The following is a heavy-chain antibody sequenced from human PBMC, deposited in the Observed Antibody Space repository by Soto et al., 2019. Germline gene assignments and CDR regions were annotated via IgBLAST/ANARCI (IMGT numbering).Heavy chain of an antibody. J-gene: IGHJ5*02. CDR3: AREARSFWFDP. V-gene: IGHV1-46*03. Sequence: GASVKVSCKASGYTFTSYYMHWVRQAPGQGLEWMGIINPSGGSTSYAQKFQGRVTMTRDASTSTVYMELSSLRSEDTAVYYCAREARSFWFDPWGQGTLVTVSS. CDR1: GYTFTSYY. D-gene: IGHD3-10*01. CDR2: INPSGGST.